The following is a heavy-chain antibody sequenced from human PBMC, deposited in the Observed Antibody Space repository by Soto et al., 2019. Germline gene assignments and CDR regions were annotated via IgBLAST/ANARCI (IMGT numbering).Heavy chain of an antibody. J-gene: IGHJ5*02. CDR2: IYYSGST. CDR1: GGSISSGGYY. CDR3: ARNSITIFGVVNRGNNWFDP. Sequence: QVQLQESGPGLVKPSQTLSLTCTVSGGSISSGGYYWSWIRQHPGKGLEWIGYIYYSGSTYYNPSLESRVTISVDTSKNQFSLKLSSVTAADTAVYYCARNSITIFGVVNRGNNWFDPWGQGTLVTVSS. D-gene: IGHD3-3*01. V-gene: IGHV4-31*03.